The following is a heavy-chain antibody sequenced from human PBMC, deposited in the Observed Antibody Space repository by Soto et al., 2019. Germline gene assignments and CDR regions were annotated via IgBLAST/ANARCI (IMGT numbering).Heavy chain of an antibody. Sequence: RVPCPASGFRISSYGWHPLSQAPDKRLEWVAFIWYDGSNKYYADSVKRRFTISRDNSKNTLYLQMNSLRAEDTAVYYCARDWVYDSSGYYYYYYGMHVWGQGTTVNV. CDR1: GFRISSYG. J-gene: IGHJ6*02. D-gene: IGHD3-22*01. CDR2: IWYDGSNK. V-gene: IGHV3-33*01. CDR3: ARDWVYDSSGYYYYYYGMHV.